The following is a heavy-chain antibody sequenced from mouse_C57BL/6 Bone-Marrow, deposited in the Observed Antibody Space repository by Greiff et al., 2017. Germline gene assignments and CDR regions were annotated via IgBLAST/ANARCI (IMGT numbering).Heavy chain of an antibody. CDR1: GFTFSSYG. D-gene: IGHD2-4*01. Sequence: EVKLVESGGDLVKPGGSLKLSCAASGFTFSSYGMSWVRQTPDKRLEWVATISSGGSYTYYPDSVKGRCTISRDNAKNTLYLQMSSLKSEDTAMYYCARRYDYDGAWFAYWGQGTLVTVSA. V-gene: IGHV5-6*02. CDR2: ISSGGSYT. CDR3: ARRYDYDGAWFAY. J-gene: IGHJ3*01.